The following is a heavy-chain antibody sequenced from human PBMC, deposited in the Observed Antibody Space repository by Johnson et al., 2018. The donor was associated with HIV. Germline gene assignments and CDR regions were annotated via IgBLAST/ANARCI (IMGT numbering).Heavy chain of an antibody. Sequence: VQLVESGGGVVRPGGSLRLSCAASGFTFDNYAMSWVRQAPGKGLEWVSAISGSGGSTYYADSVKGRFTISRDNSKNTLYLQMNSLRAEDTAVYYCARESSSSSGAFDIWGQGTMVTVSS. CDR3: ARESSSSSGAFDI. V-gene: IGHV3-23*04. CDR2: ISGSGGST. CDR1: GFTFDNYA. J-gene: IGHJ3*02. D-gene: IGHD6-6*01.